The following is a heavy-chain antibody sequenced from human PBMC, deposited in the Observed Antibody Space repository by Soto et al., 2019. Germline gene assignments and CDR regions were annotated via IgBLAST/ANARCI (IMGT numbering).Heavy chain of an antibody. Sequence: GGSLRLSCAASWFNVNSDYMNWVRQTPGKGLEWVASIYSGETTYYADSVRGRFTISSDKSKNTLYFQLSSLRIEDTAVYYCTRDGRGLGRLSLFEYWGQGVLVTVSS. CDR2: IYSGETT. CDR3: TRDGRGLGRLSLFEY. D-gene: IGHD2-21*02. V-gene: IGHV3-53*01. CDR1: WFNVNSDY. J-gene: IGHJ4*02.